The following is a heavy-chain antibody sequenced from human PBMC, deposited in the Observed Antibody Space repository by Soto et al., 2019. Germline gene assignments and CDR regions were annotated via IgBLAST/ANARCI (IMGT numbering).Heavy chain of an antibody. D-gene: IGHD6-6*01. CDR2: ISTYNGDA. J-gene: IGHJ6*02. CDR1: GYTFSTSG. CDR3: AREGPRPYYYYCMAV. Sequence: QAQLEQSGAEVKKPGASVKVSCKSSGYTFSTSGISWVRQAPGQGLEWMGWISTYNGDANYAQRFQGRVTMTTDTSTSTTSRELRSLRSDDTAVYYCAREGPRPYYYYCMAVWGQGTTVTVSS. V-gene: IGHV1-18*01.